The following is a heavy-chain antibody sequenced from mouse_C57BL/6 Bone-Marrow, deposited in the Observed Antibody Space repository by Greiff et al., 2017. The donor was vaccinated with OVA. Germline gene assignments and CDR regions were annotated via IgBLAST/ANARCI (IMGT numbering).Heavy chain of an antibody. Sequence: VKLVESGAELARPGASVKLSCKASGYTFTSYGISWVKQRTGQGLEWIGEIYPRSGNTYYNEKFKGKATLTADKSSSTAYMELRSLTSEDSAVYFCASPITTTYYYAMDYWGQGTSVTVSS. V-gene: IGHV1-81*01. J-gene: IGHJ4*01. CDR2: IYPRSGNT. D-gene: IGHD2-4*01. CDR3: ASPITTTYYYAMDY. CDR1: GYTFTSYG.